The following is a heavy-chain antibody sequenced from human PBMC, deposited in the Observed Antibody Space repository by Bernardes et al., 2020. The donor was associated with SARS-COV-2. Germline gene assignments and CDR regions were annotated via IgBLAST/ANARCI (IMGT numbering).Heavy chain of an antibody. Sequence: TLSLTCTVSGGSISSYYWSWIRQPPGKGLEWIGYIYYSGSTNYNPSLKSRVTISVDTSKNQFSLKLSSVTAADTAVYYCARMTTVVTLDAFDIWGQGTMVTVSS. CDR3: ARMTTVVTLDAFDI. V-gene: IGHV4-59*01. CDR2: IYYSGST. D-gene: IGHD4-17*01. CDR1: GGSISSYY. J-gene: IGHJ3*02.